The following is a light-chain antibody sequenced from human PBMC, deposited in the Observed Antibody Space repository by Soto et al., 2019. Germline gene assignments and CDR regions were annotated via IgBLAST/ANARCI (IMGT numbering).Light chain of an antibody. Sequence: AIRMTQSPSSLSASTGDRVTITCRASQGISSYLAWYQQKPGKAPKLMIYAASTLQSGVPSRFSGSGSGTDFTLTISCLQSEDVATYYCQHLNIYPITFGQGTRLEIK. V-gene: IGKV1-8*01. CDR2: AAS. CDR3: QHLNIYPIT. CDR1: QGISSY. J-gene: IGKJ5*01.